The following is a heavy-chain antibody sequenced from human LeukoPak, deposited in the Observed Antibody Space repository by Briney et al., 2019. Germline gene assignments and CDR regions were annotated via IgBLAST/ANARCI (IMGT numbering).Heavy chain of an antibody. CDR1: GYSFTSYW. V-gene: IGHV5-51*01. J-gene: IGHJ4*02. Sequence: GESLKISCKGSGYSFTSYWIGWVRQMPGKGLEWMGIIYPGDSDTRYSPSFQGQVTISADKSISTAYLQWSSLKASDTAMYYCARRPCSGGSCYFYYFDYWGQGTLVTVSS. CDR3: ARRPCSGGSCYFYYFDY. D-gene: IGHD2-15*01. CDR2: IYPGDSDT.